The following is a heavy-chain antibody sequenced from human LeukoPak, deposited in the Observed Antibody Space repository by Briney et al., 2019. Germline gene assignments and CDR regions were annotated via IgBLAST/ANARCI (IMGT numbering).Heavy chain of an antibody. D-gene: IGHD1-26*01. CDR2: ISSSSSYT. J-gene: IGHJ4*02. CDR1: GFTFSSYS. CDR3: AKDLRVGATDCYFDY. V-gene: IGHV3-21*04. Sequence: GGSLRLSCAASGFTFSSYSMNWVRQAPGERLEWVSSISSSSSYTYYADSVKGRFTISRDNSKNTLYLQMNSLRAEDTAVYYCAKDLRVGATDCYFDYWGQGTLVTVSS.